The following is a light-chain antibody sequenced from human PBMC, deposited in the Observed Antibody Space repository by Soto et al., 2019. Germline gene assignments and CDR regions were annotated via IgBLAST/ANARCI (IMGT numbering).Light chain of an antibody. Sequence: AIQMTQSPSSLSVSVGERVTITCRARQGIGNDLGWYQQKPGKAPKLLIYAASSLQGGVPSRFSGSGSGTDFTLTISSLQPEDFATYYCLQDYNYPWTFGQGTKVEIK. CDR1: QGIGND. CDR2: AAS. V-gene: IGKV1-6*01. CDR3: LQDYNYPWT. J-gene: IGKJ1*01.